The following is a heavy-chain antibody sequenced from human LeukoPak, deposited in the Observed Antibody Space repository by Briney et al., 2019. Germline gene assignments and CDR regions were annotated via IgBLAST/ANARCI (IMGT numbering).Heavy chain of an antibody. J-gene: IGHJ4*02. Sequence: PGGSLRLSCAASGFTFSRYALSWVRQAPGKGLEWVSAISGSGGSTYYADSVKGRFTISRDNSKNTLYLQMNSLRAEDTAVYYCARDRMGNSGSLGYWGQGTLVTVSS. CDR3: ARDRMGNSGSLGY. CDR2: ISGSGGST. V-gene: IGHV3-23*01. CDR1: GFTFSRYA. D-gene: IGHD3-10*01.